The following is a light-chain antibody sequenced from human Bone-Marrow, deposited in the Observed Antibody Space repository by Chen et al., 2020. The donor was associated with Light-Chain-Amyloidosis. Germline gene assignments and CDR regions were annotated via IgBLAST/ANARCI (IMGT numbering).Light chain of an antibody. V-gene: IGLV2-8*01. CDR2: QVD. J-gene: IGLJ2*01. CDR3: CSYAGRNHEVV. Sequence: QSALTQPPSASGSPGQSVTISCTGTSGDVGGYKYVSWYQQYPGKAPTLIIFQVDKRPSGVPVRYSGSRSGHTASLTVSGLQADDEADYSCCSYAGRNHEVVFGGGTKLTVL. CDR1: SGDVGGYKY.